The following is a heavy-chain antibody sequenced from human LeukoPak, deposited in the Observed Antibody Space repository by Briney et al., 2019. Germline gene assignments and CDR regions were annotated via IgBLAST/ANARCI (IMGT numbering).Heavy chain of an antibody. Sequence: SETLSLTCTVSGGSISSYYWSWIRQPPGKGLEWIGYIYYSGSTNYNPSLKSRVTISVDTSKNQFSLKLSSVTAADTAVYYCARLTYSSGCSFDYWGQGTLVTVSS. CDR2: IYYSGST. CDR1: GGSISSYY. J-gene: IGHJ4*02. D-gene: IGHD6-19*01. V-gene: IGHV4-59*08. CDR3: ARLTYSSGCSFDY.